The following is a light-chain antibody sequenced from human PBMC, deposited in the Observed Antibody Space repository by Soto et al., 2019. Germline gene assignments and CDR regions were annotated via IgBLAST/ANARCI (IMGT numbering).Light chain of an antibody. V-gene: IGLV1-36*01. CDR2: YDD. CDR3: AIWDDSVDGWV. Sequence: QSVLTQPPSVSEAPGQRVTISCSGSNVGNKAVNWYQQLPGKAPKLLLYYDDMLSSGVSDRFSGSKSGTSASLAISGLQNDDDGDYYCAIWDDSVDGWVFGGGTKVTVL. J-gene: IGLJ3*02. CDR1: NVGNKA.